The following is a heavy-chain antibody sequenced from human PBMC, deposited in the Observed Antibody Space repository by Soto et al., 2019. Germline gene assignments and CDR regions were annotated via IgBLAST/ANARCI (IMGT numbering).Heavy chain of an antibody. CDR3: ATSTSSSWQNNY. CDR2: IIPISETA. J-gene: IGHJ4*02. V-gene: IGHV1-69*01. CDR1: GGTFNTFA. Sequence: QVQLEQSGAEVKKPGSSVKVSCKASGGTFNTFAISWVRQAPGQGLEWIGGIIPISETANYAQRLQDRLTFTADEFTRTAYMELSRLTSDDTAIYFCATSTSSSWQNNYWGLGTLVVVSS. D-gene: IGHD6-13*01.